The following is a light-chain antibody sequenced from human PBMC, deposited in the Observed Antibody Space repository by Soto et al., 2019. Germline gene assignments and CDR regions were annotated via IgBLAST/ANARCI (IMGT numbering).Light chain of an antibody. V-gene: IGKV3D-20*02. CDR2: EAS. J-gene: IGKJ2*01. Sequence: EIVLTQSPGTLSLSPGERATLSCRASQSVSSSYLAWYQQKPGQAPRLLIYEASTRAAGIPARFSGSGSGTDFTLTISSLEPEDFAVYYCQQRTNWPPFNFGQGTKLEIK. CDR3: QQRTNWPPFN. CDR1: QSVSSSY.